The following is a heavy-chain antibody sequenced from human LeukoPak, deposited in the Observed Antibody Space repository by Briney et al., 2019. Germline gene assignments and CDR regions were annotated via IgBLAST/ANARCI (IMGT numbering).Heavy chain of an antibody. V-gene: IGHV3-74*01. J-gene: IGHJ4*02. CDR1: GFTFSTYW. CDR3: ARGTGTGWRFDF. CDR2: INSDGSST. D-gene: IGHD3/OR15-3a*01. Sequence: GGSLRLSCAASGFTFSTYWMHWVRQAPGKGRVWVSRINSDGSSTSYADSVRGRFTISRDYAKNTLYLQMNSLRAEDTAVYYCARGTGTGWRFDFWGQGTLVTVSS.